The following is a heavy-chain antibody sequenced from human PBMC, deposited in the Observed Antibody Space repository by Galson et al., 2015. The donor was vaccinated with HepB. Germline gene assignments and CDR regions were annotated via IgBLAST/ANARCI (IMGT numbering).Heavy chain of an antibody. V-gene: IGHV5-51*01. CDR2: IFPGDSDT. Sequence: SGAEVKKPGESLKISCKGSGYSFTSYWIGWVRQMPGKGLEWMGIIFPGDSDTRYSPSFQGHVTISADKSISTAYLQWSSLKASDTAMYFCARTPYYGDYPLDYWGQGTLVTVSS. CDR3: ARTPYYGDYPLDY. D-gene: IGHD4-17*01. CDR1: GYSFTSYW. J-gene: IGHJ4*02.